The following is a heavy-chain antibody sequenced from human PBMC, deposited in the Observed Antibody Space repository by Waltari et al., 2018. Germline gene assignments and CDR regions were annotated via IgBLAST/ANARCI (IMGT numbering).Heavy chain of an antibody. J-gene: IGHJ4*02. CDR3: ARGMTTVTHFDY. CDR2: VKPVVGTA. D-gene: IGHD4-17*01. V-gene: IGHV1-69*12. CDR1: GGTFSSYA. Sequence: QVQLVQSGAEVKKPGSSVKVSCKASGGTFSSYAISWVRQAPGQGLEWMGGVKPVVGTANNAQKFQGRVTITADESTSTAYMELSSLRSEDTAVYYCARGMTTVTHFDYWGQGTLVTVSS.